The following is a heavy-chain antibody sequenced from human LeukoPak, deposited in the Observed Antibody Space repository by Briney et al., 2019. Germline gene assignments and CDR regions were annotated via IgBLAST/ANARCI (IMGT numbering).Heavy chain of an antibody. J-gene: IGHJ6*02. V-gene: IGHV4-59*01. D-gene: IGHD6-6*01. CDR3: ARAPLVYYGMDV. CDR2: IYYSGST. Sequence: SETLSLTCTVSGGSISSYYWSWIRQPPGKGLEWIGYIYYSGSTNCNPSLKSRVTISVDTSKNQFSLKLSSVTAADTAVYYCARAPLVYYGMDVWGQGTTVTVSS. CDR1: GGSISSYY.